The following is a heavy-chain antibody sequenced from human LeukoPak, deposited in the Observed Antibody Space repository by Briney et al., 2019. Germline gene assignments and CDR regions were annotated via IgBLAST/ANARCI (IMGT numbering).Heavy chain of an antibody. CDR1: GYNFNTYW. J-gene: IGHJ4*02. D-gene: IGHD5-12*01. Sequence: GESLKISCRVSGYNFNTYWIGWVRQMPGRGLEWMGIIYPGDSDTTYSPSFQGQVTISADKSISTAYLQWSSLKASDTAIYYCARRGYSGYDFDYWGQGTPVTVSS. CDR2: IYPGDSDT. V-gene: IGHV5-51*01. CDR3: ARRGYSGYDFDY.